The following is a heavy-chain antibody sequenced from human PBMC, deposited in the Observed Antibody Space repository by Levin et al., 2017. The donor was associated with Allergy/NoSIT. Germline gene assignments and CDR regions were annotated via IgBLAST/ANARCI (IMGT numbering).Heavy chain of an antibody. J-gene: IGHJ4*02. Sequence: GGSLRLSCAASGFTFSSYAMHWVRQAPGKGLEWVAVISYDGSNKYYADSVKGRFTISRDNSKNTLYLQMNSLRAEDTAVYYCARDWSAAESNDYWGQGTLVTVSS. D-gene: IGHD6-13*01. CDR1: GFTFSSYA. CDR2: ISYDGSNK. CDR3: ARDWSAAESNDY. V-gene: IGHV3-30-3*01.